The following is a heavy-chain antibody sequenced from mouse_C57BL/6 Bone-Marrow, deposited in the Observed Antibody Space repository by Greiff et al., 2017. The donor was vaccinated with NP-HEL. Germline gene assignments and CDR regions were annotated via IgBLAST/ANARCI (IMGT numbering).Heavy chain of an antibody. CDR3: ARSIYYGYDGDY. CDR1: GYTFTDYY. J-gene: IGHJ2*01. CDR2: IFPGSGST. Sequence: QVQLQQSGPELVKPGASVKISCKASGYTFTDYYINWVKQRPGQGLEWIGWIFPGSGSTYYNEKFKGKATRTVDKSSSTAYMLLSSLTSEDSAVYFCARSIYYGYDGDYWGQGTTLTVSS. V-gene: IGHV1-75*01. D-gene: IGHD2-2*01.